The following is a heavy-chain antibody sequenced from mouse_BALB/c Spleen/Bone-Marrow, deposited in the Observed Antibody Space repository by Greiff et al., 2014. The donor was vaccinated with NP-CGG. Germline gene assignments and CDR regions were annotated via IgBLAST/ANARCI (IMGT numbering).Heavy chain of an antibody. CDR2: IDPANGNT. CDR3: AREDYGNSYAMDY. D-gene: IGHD2-1*01. Sequence: EVQLQQSGAELVKPGASVKLSCTASGFNIKDTYMHWVKQRPEQGLDWIGRIDPANGNTKYDPKFQGKATITADTSSNAAYLQLSSLTSEVTAVYYCAREDYGNSYAMDYWGQGTSVTVSS. CDR1: GFNIKDTY. V-gene: IGHV14-3*02. J-gene: IGHJ4*01.